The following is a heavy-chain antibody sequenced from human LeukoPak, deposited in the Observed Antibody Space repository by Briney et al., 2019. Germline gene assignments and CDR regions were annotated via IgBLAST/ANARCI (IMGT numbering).Heavy chain of an antibody. J-gene: IGHJ4*02. V-gene: IGHV4-59*12. CDR1: GGSISGYY. D-gene: IGHD6-19*01. CDR3: ARAGEQWLPDY. CDR2: IYYNGST. Sequence: SETLSLTCTVSGGSISGYYWTWIRQPPGKGLEWIGSIYYNGSTYYNPSLKSRVTISVDTSKNQFSLKLSSVTAADTAVYYCARAGEQWLPDYWGQGTLVTVSS.